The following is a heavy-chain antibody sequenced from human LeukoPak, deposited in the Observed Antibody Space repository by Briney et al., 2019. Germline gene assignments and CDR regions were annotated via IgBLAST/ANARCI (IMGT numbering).Heavy chain of an antibody. CDR1: GGSISSGDYY. CDR3: AREGTAGTNLNWFDP. J-gene: IGHJ5*02. Sequence: SETLSLTCTVSGGSISSGDYYWSWIRQSPGKALEWIGYIHYSGSTYYNPSLESRVTISVDTSKNQFSLKLSSVTAADTAVYYCAREGTAGTNLNWFDPWGQGTLVTVSS. V-gene: IGHV4-30-4*01. CDR2: IHYSGST. D-gene: IGHD1-1*01.